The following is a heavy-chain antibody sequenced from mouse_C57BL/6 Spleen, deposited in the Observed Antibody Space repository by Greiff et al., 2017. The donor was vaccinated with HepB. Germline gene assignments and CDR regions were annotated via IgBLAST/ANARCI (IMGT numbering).Heavy chain of an antibody. D-gene: IGHD2-14*01. V-gene: IGHV7-3*01. J-gene: IGHJ1*03. CDR1: GFTFTDYY. CDR3: ARYACYRGYFDV. CDR2: IRNKANGYTT. Sequence: EVKLVESGGGLVQPGGSLSLSCAASGFTFTDYYMSWVRQPPGKALEWLGFIRNKANGYTTEYNASVKGRFTISRDNSQSILYLQMHALSAEDSSTYYCARYACYRGYFDVWGTGTTVTVSS.